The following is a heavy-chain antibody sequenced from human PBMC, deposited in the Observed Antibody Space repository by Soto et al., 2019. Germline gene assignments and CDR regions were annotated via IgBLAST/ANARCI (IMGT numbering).Heavy chain of an antibody. CDR2: INSDGSST. J-gene: IGHJ6*02. CDR1: GFTFSSYW. CDR3: ARVEVVVVRGYYYGMDV. D-gene: IGHD3-22*01. V-gene: IGHV3-74*01. Sequence: TGGSLRLSCAASGFTFSSYWMHWVRQAPGKGLVWVSRINSDGSSTSYADSVKGRFTISRDNAKNTLYLQMNSLRAEDTAVYYCARVEVVVVRGYYYGMDVWGQGTTVTVSS.